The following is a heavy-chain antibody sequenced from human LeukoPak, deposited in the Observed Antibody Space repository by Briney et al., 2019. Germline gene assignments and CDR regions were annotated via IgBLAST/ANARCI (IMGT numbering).Heavy chain of an antibody. CDR2: IYYSGST. V-gene: IGHV4-39*01. D-gene: IGHD5-24*01. J-gene: IGHJ3*02. CDR3: ARQAPRRDGYYLDAFGI. CDR1: GGSISSSSYY. Sequence: KPSETLSLTCTVSGGSISSSSYYWGWIRQPPGKGLEWIGNIYYSGSTYYNPSLKSRVTISVDTSKNQFSLKLSSVTAADTAVYYCARQAPRRDGYYLDAFGIWGQGTMVTVSS.